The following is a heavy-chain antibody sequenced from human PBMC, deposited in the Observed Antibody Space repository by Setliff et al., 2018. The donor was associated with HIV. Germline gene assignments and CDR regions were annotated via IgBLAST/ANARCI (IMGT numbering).Heavy chain of an antibody. CDR1: GGSISTGRYY. CDR2: INYRGNT. V-gene: IGHV4-39*01. Sequence: SETLSLTCTVSGGSISTGRYYWGWIRQPPGKGLEWIGSINYRGNTYYNPSLKSRAAISVDTSKNQISLKLSSVTAADTAVYYCASLDGSESPYIYYYYMDVWGKGTAVTVSS. J-gene: IGHJ6*03. CDR3: ASLDGSESPYIYYYYMDV. D-gene: IGHD3-10*01.